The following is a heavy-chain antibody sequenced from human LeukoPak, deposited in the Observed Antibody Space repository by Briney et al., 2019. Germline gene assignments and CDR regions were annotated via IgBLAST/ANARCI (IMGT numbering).Heavy chain of an antibody. V-gene: IGHV4-59*04. CDR1: GGSINSYS. J-gene: IGHJ4*02. CDR3: ARRSYYYDSSGYYRFFYFDY. CDR2: VYHSGST. Sequence: ASETLSLTCTVSGGSINSYSWSWIRQPPGKGLEWIASVYHSGSTSYNPSLKSRLTISVHKSKNQFSLKLSSVTAADTAVYYCARRSYYYDSSGYYRFFYFDYWGQGTLVTVSS. D-gene: IGHD3-22*01.